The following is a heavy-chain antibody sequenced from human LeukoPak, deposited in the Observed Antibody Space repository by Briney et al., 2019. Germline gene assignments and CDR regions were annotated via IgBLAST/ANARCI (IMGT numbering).Heavy chain of an antibody. V-gene: IGHV4-59*08. CDR1: GGSITNYY. CDR3: ARHIYLSDTGWFYFDH. CDR2: VHFSGTTNYT. D-gene: IGHD6-19*01. Sequence: SETLSLTCTVSGGSITNYYWSWVRQPPGKGLEWIAYVHFSGTTNYTNYNPSLKSRLTISLDTSRNQVSLNLTSVTAADTAGYYCARHIYLSDTGWFYFDHWGQGALVTVSP. J-gene: IGHJ4*02.